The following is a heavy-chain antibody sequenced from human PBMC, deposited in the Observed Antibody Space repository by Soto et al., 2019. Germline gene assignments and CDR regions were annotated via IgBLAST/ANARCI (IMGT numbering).Heavy chain of an antibody. CDR1: GFTSSNYS. CDR3: AGGAMVTPYYYGLDV. Sequence: EVRLLESGGGLVQPGGSLRLYCAGSGFTSSNYSMSWVRQAPGNGLEWVSTTSGSGHYIQYRDSVKGRFTISRDNSKNTPYLQMNRLRAEDTAVYYCAGGAMVTPYYYGLDVWGQGTTVTVSS. J-gene: IGHJ6*02. D-gene: IGHD5-18*01. V-gene: IGHV3-23*01. CDR2: TSGSGHYI.